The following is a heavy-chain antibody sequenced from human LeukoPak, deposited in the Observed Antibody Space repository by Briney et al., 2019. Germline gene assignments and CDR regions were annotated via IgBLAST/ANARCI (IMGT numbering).Heavy chain of an antibody. V-gene: IGHV1-18*01. D-gene: IGHD3-10*01. Sequence: GASVKVSCKASGYTFTSYGISWVRQAPGQGLEWMGWISAYNGNTNYAQKLQGRVTMTTDTSTSTAYMELSSLRYDDTAVYFCATSRRIHGSGLAVRYSWLDPWGPGTLVTVSS. CDR1: GYTFTSYG. J-gene: IGHJ5*02. CDR3: ATSRRIHGSGLAVRYSWLDP. CDR2: ISAYNGNT.